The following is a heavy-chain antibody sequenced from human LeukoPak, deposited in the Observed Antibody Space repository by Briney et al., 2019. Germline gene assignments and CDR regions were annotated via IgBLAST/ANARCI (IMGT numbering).Heavy chain of an antibody. D-gene: IGHD7-27*01. J-gene: IGHJ4*02. CDR2: IIPIFGTA. Sequence: SVKVSCKASGGTFSSYAISWVRQAHGQGLEWMGGIIPIFGTANYAQKFQGRVTITADESTSTAYMELSSLRSEDTAVYYCARNDWGAYYFDYWGQGTLVTVSS. CDR3: ARNDWGAYYFDY. V-gene: IGHV1-69*13. CDR1: GGTFSSYA.